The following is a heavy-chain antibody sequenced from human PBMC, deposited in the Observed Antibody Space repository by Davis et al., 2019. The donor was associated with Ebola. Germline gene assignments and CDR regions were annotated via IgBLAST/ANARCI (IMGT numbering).Heavy chain of an antibody. V-gene: IGHV3-23*01. CDR1: GFTFSSYA. CDR3: AKDRPNYYGTDGHYYRSGGDS. D-gene: IGHD5-24*01. J-gene: IGHJ4*02. Sequence: PGGSLRLSCAASGFTFSSYAMTWVRQAPGKGLEWVSTISGSGGSTCYADSVKGRFTISRDNSKNTLYLQMNSLRAEDTAVYYCAKDRPNYYGTDGHYYRSGGDSWGQGTLVTVSS. CDR2: ISGSGGST.